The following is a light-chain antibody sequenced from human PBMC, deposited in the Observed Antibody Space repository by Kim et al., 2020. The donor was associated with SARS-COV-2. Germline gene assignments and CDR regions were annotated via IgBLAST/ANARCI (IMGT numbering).Light chain of an antibody. CDR1: NGHSTYA. CDR3: QTWGSGTVV. Sequence: ASVTLTCTLSNGHSTYAIAWYQQQPDKSPRYLMKLYSDGGHVKGDGIPDRLSGSSSGPQRYLTISSLQSEDEADYYCQTWGSGTVVFGGGTKLTVL. J-gene: IGLJ2*01. CDR2: LYSDGGH. V-gene: IGLV4-69*01.